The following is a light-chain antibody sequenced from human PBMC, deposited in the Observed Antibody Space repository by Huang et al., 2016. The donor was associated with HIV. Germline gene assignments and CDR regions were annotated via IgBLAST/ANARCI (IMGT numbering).Light chain of an antibody. CDR3: QQYGNSPTT. CDR2: TAS. V-gene: IGKV3-20*01. CDR1: QTVGTLS. J-gene: IGKJ1*01. Sequence: EIVLTQSPGTLSLSPGERATLSCRASQTVGTLSLAWYQQKPGSAPRLLIYTASSRATGIPDWFSGSGSGTDFALPISRLEPEDFAVYYCQQYGNSPTTFGQGTKVEI.